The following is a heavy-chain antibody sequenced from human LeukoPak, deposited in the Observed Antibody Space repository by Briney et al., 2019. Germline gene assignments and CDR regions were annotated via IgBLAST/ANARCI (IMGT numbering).Heavy chain of an antibody. V-gene: IGHV4-4*09. Sequence: SETLSLTCTVSGGSISSYYWSWIRQPPGKGLEWIGYIYTSGSTNYNPSLKSRVTISVDTSKNQFSLKLSSVTAADTAVYYCARLVWWPAKGWYYFDYWGQGTLVTVSS. CDR3: ARLVWWPAKGWYYFDY. CDR1: GGSISSYY. D-gene: IGHD4/OR15-4a*01. J-gene: IGHJ4*02. CDR2: IYTSGST.